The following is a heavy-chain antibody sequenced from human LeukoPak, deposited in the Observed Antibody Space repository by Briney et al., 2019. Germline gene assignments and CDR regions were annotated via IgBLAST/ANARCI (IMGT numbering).Heavy chain of an antibody. CDR2: ISGSGGST. D-gene: IGHD3-9*01. Sequence: GGSLRLSCAASGFTFSSYAMSWVRQAPGKGLEWVSAISGSGGSTYYADSVKGRFTISRDNSKNTLYLQMNSLRAEDTALYYCAKDWGDYDILTHAFDIWGQGTMVTVSS. V-gene: IGHV3-23*01. CDR3: AKDWGDYDILTHAFDI. J-gene: IGHJ3*02. CDR1: GFTFSSYA.